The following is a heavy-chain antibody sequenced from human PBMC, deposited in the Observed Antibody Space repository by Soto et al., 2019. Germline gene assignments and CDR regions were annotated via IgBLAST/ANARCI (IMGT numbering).Heavy chain of an antibody. D-gene: IGHD3-3*01. CDR3: TPEIFGVPPGRRSDY. J-gene: IGHJ4*02. Sequence: EVQLVESGGGLVQPGGSLKLSCAASGFTFSGSAMHWVRQASGKGLEWVGRIRSKANSYATAYAASVKGRFTISSDDSKNTAYLQMNSLKTEDTAVYYCTPEIFGVPPGRRSDYWGQGTLVTVSS. CDR1: GFTFSGSA. V-gene: IGHV3-73*01. CDR2: IRSKANSYAT.